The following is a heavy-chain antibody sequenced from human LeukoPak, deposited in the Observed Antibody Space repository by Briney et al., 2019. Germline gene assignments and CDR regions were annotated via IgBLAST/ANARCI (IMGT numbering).Heavy chain of an antibody. Sequence: ASVKVSCKASGYTFTSYYMHWVRQPPGRGLEWMGIINPNGGSTSYAQKFQGRVTMTRDTSTSTVYMELSSLRSEDTAVYYCARDDIVVVVAATPSPFDPWGQGTLVTVSS. V-gene: IGHV1-46*01. CDR2: INPNGGST. D-gene: IGHD2-15*01. CDR3: ARDDIVVVVAATPSPFDP. CDR1: GYTFTSYY. J-gene: IGHJ5*02.